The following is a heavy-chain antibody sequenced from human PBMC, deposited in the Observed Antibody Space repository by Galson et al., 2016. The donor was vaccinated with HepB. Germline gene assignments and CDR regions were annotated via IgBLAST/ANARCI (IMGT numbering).Heavy chain of an antibody. D-gene: IGHD6-19*01. Sequence: SLRLSCAASGFAFSNYAMYWVRQAPGKGLEWVTVMSSDGSHKFYAASVKGRFTISRDNSKYTLYLQMNNMRVEDTAVYYCAKDSGKGWRGHYFYGIDLWGQGTTVIVSS. V-gene: IGHV3-30*18. CDR2: MSSDGSHK. CDR1: GFAFSNYA. J-gene: IGHJ6*02. CDR3: AKDSGKGWRGHYFYGIDL.